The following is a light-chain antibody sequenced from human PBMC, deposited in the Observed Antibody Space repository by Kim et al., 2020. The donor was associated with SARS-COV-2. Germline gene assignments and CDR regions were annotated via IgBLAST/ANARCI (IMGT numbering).Light chain of an antibody. CDR3: SSYTSSSTLVV. Sequence: QSITISCTGTSSDVGGYNYVSWYQQHPGKAPKLIIYDVSNRPSGVSNRFSGSKSGNTASLTTSGLQAEDEADYYCSSYTSSSTLVVFGGGTQLTVL. CDR1: SSDVGGYNY. J-gene: IGLJ2*01. V-gene: IGLV2-14*03. CDR2: DVS.